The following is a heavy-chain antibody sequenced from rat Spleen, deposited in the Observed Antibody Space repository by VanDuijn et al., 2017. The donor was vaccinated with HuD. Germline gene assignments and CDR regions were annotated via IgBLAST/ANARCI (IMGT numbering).Heavy chain of an antibody. CDR3: ARENYTPDY. D-gene: IGHD1-8*01. V-gene: IGHV5-17*01. CDR1: GFTFSGYA. CDR2: IIYDGNT. J-gene: IGHJ2*01. Sequence: EVQLVESGGGLVQPGNSLKLSCAASGFTFSGYAMAWVRQSPKKGLEWVATIIYDGNTYYPDSVKGRFTISRDNAKSTLYLQMNSLRSEDTATYYCARENYTPDYWGQGVMVTVSS.